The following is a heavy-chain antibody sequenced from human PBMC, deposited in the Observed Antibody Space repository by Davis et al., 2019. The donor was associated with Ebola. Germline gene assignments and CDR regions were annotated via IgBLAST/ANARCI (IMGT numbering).Heavy chain of an antibody. J-gene: IGHJ6*02. D-gene: IGHD2-2*01. V-gene: IGHV3-21*01. CDR1: GFTFSSYS. CDR2: ISSSSSYI. Sequence: GESLKISCAASGFTFSSYSMNWVRQAPGKGLEWVSSISSSSSYIYYADSVKGRFTISRDNAKNSLYLQMNSLRAEDTAVYYCARAIVPAAIWDWDYGMDVWGQGTTVTVSS. CDR3: ARAIVPAAIWDWDYGMDV.